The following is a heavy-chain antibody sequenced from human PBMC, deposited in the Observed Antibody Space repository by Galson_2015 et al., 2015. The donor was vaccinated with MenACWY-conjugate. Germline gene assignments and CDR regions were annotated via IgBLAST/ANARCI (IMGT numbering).Heavy chain of an antibody. D-gene: IGHD2-15*01. J-gene: IGHJ6*02. CDR2: IDPVDSNT. Sequence: QSGAEVTKPGESLKISCTGTGYSFTNYWIAWVRQMPGKGLEWMGLIDPVDSNTRYSPSCQGQVTISADKSIGAAYLQWTSLRASRPGMYFCARRPPGGRGMDDRGQGTSVPVSS. CDR3: ARRPPGGRGMDD. CDR1: GYSFTNYW. V-gene: IGHV5-51*01.